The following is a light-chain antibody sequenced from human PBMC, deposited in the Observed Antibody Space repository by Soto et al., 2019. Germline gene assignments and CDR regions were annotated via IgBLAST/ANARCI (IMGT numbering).Light chain of an antibody. CDR3: QKYNSAPLT. V-gene: IGKV1-27*01. J-gene: IGKJ4*01. CDR1: QGIGVY. CDR2: AAS. Sequence: DIQMTQSPSSLSASLGDRVTITCRASQGIGVYLVWFQQKPGKVPKLLIYAASALQSGVPSRFSGSGSGTDFTLTISSLQPEDIATYYCQKYNSAPLTFGGGTRVEIK.